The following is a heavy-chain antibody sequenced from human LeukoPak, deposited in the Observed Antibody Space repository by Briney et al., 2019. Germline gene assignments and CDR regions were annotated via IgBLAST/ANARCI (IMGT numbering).Heavy chain of an antibody. Sequence: GGSLRLSCAASGFTFSSYAMSWVRQAPGKGLEWVSAISGSGGSTYYADSVKGRFTISRDNSKNTLYLQMNSLRAEDTAVYYCAKSERECYDILTGYWHAAPVYFDYWGQGTLVTVSS. V-gene: IGHV3-23*01. CDR3: AKSERECYDILTGYWHAAPVYFDY. J-gene: IGHJ4*02. CDR1: GFTFSSYA. CDR2: ISGSGGST. D-gene: IGHD3-9*01.